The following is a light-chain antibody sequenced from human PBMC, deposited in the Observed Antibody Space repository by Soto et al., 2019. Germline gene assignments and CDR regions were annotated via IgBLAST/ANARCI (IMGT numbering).Light chain of an antibody. J-gene: IGKJ1*01. Sequence: DIQMSQSPSALSVSLAYRFTITCLASQTISTWMAWYQQKPGKAPKLLVYDASTLQSGVASRFSGSGSGTEFTLIISGLQPDDSATYYCQQYTNTNNPWMFGQGTKVDIK. CDR3: QQYTNTNNPWM. CDR1: QTISTW. CDR2: DAS. V-gene: IGKV1-5*01.